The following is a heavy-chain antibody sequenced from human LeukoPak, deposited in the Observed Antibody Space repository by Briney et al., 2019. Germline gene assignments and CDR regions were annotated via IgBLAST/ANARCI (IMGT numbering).Heavy chain of an antibody. Sequence: ASVKVSRKASGYTFTGYYMHWVRQAPGQGLEWMGWINPNSGGTNYAQKFQGRVTMTRDTSISTAYMELSRLRSDDTAVYYCARVSYGSGGYYYYMDVWGKGTTVTVSS. CDR2: INPNSGGT. CDR1: GYTFTGYY. D-gene: IGHD3-10*01. J-gene: IGHJ6*03. CDR3: ARVSYGSGGYYYYMDV. V-gene: IGHV1-2*02.